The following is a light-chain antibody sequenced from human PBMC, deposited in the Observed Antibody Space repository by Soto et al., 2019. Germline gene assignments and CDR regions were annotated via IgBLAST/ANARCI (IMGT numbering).Light chain of an antibody. CDR2: GAS. CDR1: QSVSNSY. CDR3: QQHGSSPPSWT. J-gene: IGKJ1*01. Sequence: ETVLTQSPGTLSLSPGERATLFCRASQSVSNSYLAWYQQKPGQAPRLLIYGASSRATGIPDRFSGSGSGKDFTLTISRLGPEDFAVYYCQQHGSSPPSWTFGQGTKVEI. V-gene: IGKV3-20*01.